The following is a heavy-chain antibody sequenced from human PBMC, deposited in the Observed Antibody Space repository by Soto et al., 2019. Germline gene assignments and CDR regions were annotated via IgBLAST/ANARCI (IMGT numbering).Heavy chain of an antibody. D-gene: IGHD1-20*01. Sequence: SETLSLTCSVSGDAISNFYWSWIRQTPGRGLEWIGCVHESGSTDYNPSLKGRVTISLHTSKSQFSLSLRSATAADTATYYCARGTRSLITSFFDYWGQGIPVTVSS. J-gene: IGHJ4*02. CDR2: VHESGST. V-gene: IGHV4-59*03. CDR1: GDAISNFY. CDR3: ARGTRSLITSFFDY.